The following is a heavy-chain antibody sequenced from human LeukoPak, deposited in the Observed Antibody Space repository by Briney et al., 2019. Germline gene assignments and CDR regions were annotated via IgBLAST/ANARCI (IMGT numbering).Heavy chain of an antibody. Sequence: PSETLSLTCTVSGGSISSYYWSWIRQPAGKGLEWIGRIYTSGSTNYNPSLKSRVTISVDKSKNQFSLKLSSVTAADTAVYYCARLRSIAAAVYYFDYWGQGTLVTVSS. CDR1: GGSISSYY. D-gene: IGHD6-6*01. CDR3: ARLRSIAAAVYYFDY. J-gene: IGHJ4*02. CDR2: IYTSGST. V-gene: IGHV4-4*07.